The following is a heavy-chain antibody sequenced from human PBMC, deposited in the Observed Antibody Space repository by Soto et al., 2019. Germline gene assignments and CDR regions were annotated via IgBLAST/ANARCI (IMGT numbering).Heavy chain of an antibody. CDR2: ISYDGSNK. D-gene: IGHD2-2*01. CDR1: GSTFSSYA. Sequence: PGGSLRLSCAASGSTFSSYAMHWVRQAPGKGLEWVAVISYDGSNKYYADSVKGRFTISRDNSKNTLYLQMNSLRAEDTAVYYCARAINPPYCSSTSCCSSLLSLDYGMDVWGQGTTVTVSS. J-gene: IGHJ6*02. CDR3: ARAINPPYCSSTSCCSSLLSLDYGMDV. V-gene: IGHV3-30-3*01.